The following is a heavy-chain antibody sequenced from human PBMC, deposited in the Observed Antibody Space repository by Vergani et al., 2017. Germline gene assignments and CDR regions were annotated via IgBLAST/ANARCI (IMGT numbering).Heavy chain of an antibody. V-gene: IGHV3-9*01. D-gene: IGHD3-9*01. J-gene: IGHJ3*02. Sequence: EVQLVESGGGLVQPGRSLRLSCAASGFTFDDYAMHWVRQAPGKGLEWVSGISSSSSYIYYADSVKGRFTISRDNAKNSLYLQMNSLRAEDTAVYYCARDRYDILTGYSLDAFYIWGQGTMVTVSS. CDR3: ARDRYDILTGYSLDAFYI. CDR1: GFTFDDYA. CDR2: ISSSSSYI.